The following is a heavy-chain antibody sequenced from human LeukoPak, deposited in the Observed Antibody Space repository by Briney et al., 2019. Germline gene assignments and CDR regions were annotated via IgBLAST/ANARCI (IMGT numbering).Heavy chain of an antibody. CDR1: GFTFSSYA. J-gene: IGHJ4*02. D-gene: IGHD7-27*01. V-gene: IGHV3-23*01. Sequence: GGSLRLSCAASGFTFSSYAMSWVRQAPGKGLEWVSAISGSGGSSYYADSVKGRFTISRDSSKNTLYLQMNSLRAEDTGVYYCAKDRPENWGYYFDYWGQGTLVTVSS. CDR2: ISGSGGSS. CDR3: AKDRPENWGYYFDY.